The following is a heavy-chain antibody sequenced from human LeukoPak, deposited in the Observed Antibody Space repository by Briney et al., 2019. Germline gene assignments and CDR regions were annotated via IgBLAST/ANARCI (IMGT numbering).Heavy chain of an antibody. CDR2: ISGSGGSP. D-gene: IGHD4-23*01. Sequence: GGSLRLSCAASGFTFSSYAMSWVRQAPGKGLEWVSAISGSGGSPYYADSVKGRFTISRDNSKNTLYLQMNSLRAEGTAVYYCAKLSMVVTQGFDYWGQGTLVTVSS. CDR1: GFTFSSYA. V-gene: IGHV3-23*01. J-gene: IGHJ4*02. CDR3: AKLSMVVTQGFDY.